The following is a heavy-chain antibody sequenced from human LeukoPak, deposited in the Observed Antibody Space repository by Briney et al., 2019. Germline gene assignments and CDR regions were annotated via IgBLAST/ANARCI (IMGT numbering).Heavy chain of an antibody. Sequence: SETLSLTCTVSGGSFNSNSFYWGWIRRPPGKGLEWIALINYSGRTFYNPSLESRVTISVDMSKNQFSLRLNSVTAADTDVYYCARRRKDLNWFDPWGQGTLVTVSS. CDR3: ARRRKDLNWFDP. CDR1: GGSFNSNSFY. V-gene: IGHV4-39*01. J-gene: IGHJ5*02. CDR2: INYSGRT.